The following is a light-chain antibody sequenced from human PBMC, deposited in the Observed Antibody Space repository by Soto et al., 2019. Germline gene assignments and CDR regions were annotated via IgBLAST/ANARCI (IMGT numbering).Light chain of an antibody. Sequence: VLTQPPSVSGAPGQRVTISCTGSSSNIGAGYDVHWYQQLPGTAPKLLIYGNSNRPSGVPDRFSGSKSGTSAPLAITGLQAEDEADYYCQSYDSSLSGVVFGGGTKVTVL. V-gene: IGLV1-40*01. CDR2: GNS. CDR1: SSNIGAGYD. J-gene: IGLJ2*01. CDR3: QSYDSSLSGVV.